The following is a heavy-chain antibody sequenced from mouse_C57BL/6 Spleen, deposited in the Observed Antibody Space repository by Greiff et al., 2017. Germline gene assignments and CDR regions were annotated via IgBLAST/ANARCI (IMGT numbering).Heavy chain of an antibody. Sequence: VKLQESGPGLVAPSQSLSITCTVSGFSLTSYGVDWVRQSPGKGLEWLGVIWGVGSTNYNSALKSRLSISKDNSKSQVFLKMNSLQTDDTAMYYCARQLRLRDAMDYWGQGTSVTVSS. CDR1: GFSLTSYG. V-gene: IGHV2-6*01. CDR3: ARQLRLRDAMDY. J-gene: IGHJ4*01. D-gene: IGHD3-2*02. CDR2: IWGVGST.